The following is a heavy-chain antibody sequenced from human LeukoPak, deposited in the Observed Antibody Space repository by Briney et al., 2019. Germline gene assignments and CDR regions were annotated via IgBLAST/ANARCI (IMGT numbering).Heavy chain of an antibody. CDR1: GYTFTGYY. CDR2: INPNSGGT. Sequence: ASVKVSCKASGYTFTGYYMHWVRQAPGQGLEWMGWINPNSGGTNYAQKFQGRVTMTRDTSISTAYMDLSRLRSDDTAVYYCAKIELREYYFDYWGQGTLVTVSS. CDR3: AKIELREYYFDY. J-gene: IGHJ4*02. V-gene: IGHV1-2*02. D-gene: IGHD3-10*01.